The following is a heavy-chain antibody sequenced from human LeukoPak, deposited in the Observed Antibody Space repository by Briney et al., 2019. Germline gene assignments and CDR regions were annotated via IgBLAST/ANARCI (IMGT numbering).Heavy chain of an antibody. CDR1: GFTFDDYG. V-gene: IGHV3-20*04. J-gene: IGHJ4*02. CDR2: INWNGGST. Sequence: GGSLRLSCAASGFTFDDYGMSWVRQAPGKGLEWVSGINWNGGSTGYADSVKGRFTISRDNAKNSLYLQMNSLRAEDTALYYCARAFKYSMSGYCFDYWGQGTLVTVSS. D-gene: IGHD2-21*01. CDR3: ARAFKYSMSGYCFDY.